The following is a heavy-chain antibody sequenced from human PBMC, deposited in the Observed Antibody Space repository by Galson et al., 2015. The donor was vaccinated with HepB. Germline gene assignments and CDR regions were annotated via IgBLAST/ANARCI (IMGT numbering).Heavy chain of an antibody. CDR3: ARGAGGIAAAGTTQSPTWDFDY. D-gene: IGHD6-13*01. V-gene: IGHV3-7*03. CDR2: IKQDGSEK. Sequence: SLRLSCAASGFTFSSYWMSWVRQAPGKGLEWVANIKQDGSEKYYVDSVKGRFTISRDNAKNSLYLQMNSLRAEDTAVYYCARGAGGIAAAGTTQSPTWDFDYWGQGTLVTVSS. J-gene: IGHJ4*02. CDR1: GFTFSSYW.